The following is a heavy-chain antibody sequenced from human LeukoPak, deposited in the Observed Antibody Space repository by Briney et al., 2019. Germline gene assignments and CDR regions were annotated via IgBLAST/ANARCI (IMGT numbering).Heavy chain of an antibody. CDR1: GFTFSSYA. CDR2: ISGSGGST. J-gene: IGHJ4*02. CDR3: AKDVRYDYGDYDGYYFDY. Sequence: PGGSLRLSCAASGFTFSSYAMSWVRQAPGKGLEWVSAISGSGGSTYYADSVKGRFTISGDNSKNTLYLQMNSLRAEDTAVYYCAKDVRYDYGDYDGYYFDYWGQGTLVTVSS. V-gene: IGHV3-23*01. D-gene: IGHD4-17*01.